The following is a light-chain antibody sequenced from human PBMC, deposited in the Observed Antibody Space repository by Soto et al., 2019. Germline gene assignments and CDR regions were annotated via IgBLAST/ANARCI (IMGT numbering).Light chain of an antibody. Sequence: ARAQTTVTLSVSPGERATLSCRASQRVNINLAWYQQKPGQAPRLLIYGASTRATGIPARFSGSGSGTEFTLTISSLQSEDFGVYYCQQYNNWPRPFGQGTKVAIK. CDR3: QQYNNWPRP. CDR2: GAS. J-gene: IGKJ1*01. V-gene: IGKV3-15*01. CDR1: QRVNIN.